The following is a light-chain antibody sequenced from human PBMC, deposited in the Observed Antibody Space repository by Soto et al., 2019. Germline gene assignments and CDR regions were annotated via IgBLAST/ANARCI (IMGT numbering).Light chain of an antibody. CDR1: QTISSW. V-gene: IGKV1-5*03. Sequence: HIAHTPSTLSAYVLDSVTVTCRASQTISSWLAWYQQKPGKAPKLLIYKASTLKSGVPSRFSGSGSGTDFTLTISSLQPEDFATYYCQQDYNYSVTFGGGTKVDIK. J-gene: IGKJ4*01. CDR2: KAS. CDR3: QQDYNYSVT.